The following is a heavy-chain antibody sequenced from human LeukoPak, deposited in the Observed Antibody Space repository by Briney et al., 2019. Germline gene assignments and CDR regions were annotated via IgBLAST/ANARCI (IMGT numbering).Heavy chain of an antibody. Sequence: GGSLRLSCAASGFTFSSYSMNWVRQAPGKGLEWVSSISSSSSYIYYADSVKGRFTISRDNAKNSLYLQMNSLRAEDTAVYYCAKSGDDSSQGLEVWGKGTTVTVSS. CDR2: ISSSSSYI. V-gene: IGHV3-21*01. CDR1: GFTFSSYS. D-gene: IGHD3-22*01. J-gene: IGHJ6*04. CDR3: AKSGDDSSQGLEV.